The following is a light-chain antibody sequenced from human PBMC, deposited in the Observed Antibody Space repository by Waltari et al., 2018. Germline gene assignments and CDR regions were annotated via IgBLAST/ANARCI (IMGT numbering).Light chain of an antibody. CDR1: SSDVGGYEY. V-gene: IGLV2-14*01. J-gene: IGLJ3*02. Sequence: QSALTQPASVSGSPGQSLTIPCPGTSSDVGGYEYVSWYQQHPGKAPKLLIYDVTNRPSGVSDRFSGSKSGKTASLTVSGLQGEDEADYSCSSYSSSGTLVFGGGTKVTVL. CDR2: DVT. CDR3: SSYSSSGTLV.